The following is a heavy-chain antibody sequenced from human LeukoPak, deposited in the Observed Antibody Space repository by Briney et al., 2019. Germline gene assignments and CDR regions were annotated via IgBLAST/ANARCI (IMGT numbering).Heavy chain of an antibody. V-gene: IGHV3-48*04. D-gene: IGHD4-17*01. CDR1: GFTFSSYS. CDR3: AREVPTGTSFDY. Sequence: PGGSLRLSCAASGFTFSSYSMNWVRQAPGKGLEWVSYISSSGGPIFYADSVKGRFTISRDNAKNSLFLQMSSLRAEDTAAYYCAREVPTGTSFDYWAQGTLVTVSS. CDR2: ISSSGGPI. J-gene: IGHJ4*02.